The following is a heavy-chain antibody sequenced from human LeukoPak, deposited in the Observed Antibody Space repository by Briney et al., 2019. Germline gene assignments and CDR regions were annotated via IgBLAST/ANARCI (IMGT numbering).Heavy chain of an antibody. V-gene: IGHV1-18*01. D-gene: IGHD3-3*01. J-gene: IGHJ6*02. Sequence: ASVKVSCKASGYTFTSYGISWVRQAPGQGLEWMGWISAYNGNTNYAQKLQGRVTMTTDTSTSTAYMGLRSLRSDDTAVYYCARAPTYDFWSGYWHYYGMDVWGHGTTVTVSS. CDR1: GYTFTSYG. CDR3: ARAPTYDFWSGYWHYYGMDV. CDR2: ISAYNGNT.